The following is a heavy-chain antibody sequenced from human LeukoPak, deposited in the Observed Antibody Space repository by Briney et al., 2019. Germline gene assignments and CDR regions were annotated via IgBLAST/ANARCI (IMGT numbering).Heavy chain of an antibody. CDR1: GDSVSSKNGA. D-gene: IGHD6-19*01. CDR2: TYYRSKWYN. J-gene: IGHJ4*02. CDR3: ARDFGTTGWHTFDY. Sequence: SQTLSLTCVVSGDSVSSKNGAWNWIRQSPSRGLEWLGRTYYRSKWYNDYAESMEGRMTISQDTAKNQYSLHLNSVTPDDTAVYYCARDFGTTGWHTFDYWGQGTLVTVSS. V-gene: IGHV6-1*01.